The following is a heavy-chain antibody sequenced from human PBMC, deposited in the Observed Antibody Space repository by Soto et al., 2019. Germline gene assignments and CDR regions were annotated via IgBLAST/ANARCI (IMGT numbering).Heavy chain of an antibody. CDR2: ILVGGNT. Sequence: GVLRLSCAVSGFICSSYDMSWVRQAPGKGLEWVSTILVGGNTHYEDSVKGRFTISRDTSKNTVYLQMNSLTAGDTAFYYCAKATATSGGAFEIYGQGTMVTVSS. CDR1: GFICSSYD. D-gene: IGHD1-1*01. J-gene: IGHJ3*02. V-gene: IGHV3-23*01. CDR3: AKATATSGGAFEI.